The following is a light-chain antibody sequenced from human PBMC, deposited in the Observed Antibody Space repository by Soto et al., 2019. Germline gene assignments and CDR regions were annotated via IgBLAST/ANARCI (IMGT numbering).Light chain of an antibody. CDR2: GNS. V-gene: IGLV1-40*01. Sequence: QSVLAQPPSVSGAPGQKVTISCTGSSSNIGAGYDLHWYQQLPGTAPKLLLYGNSNRPSGVPDRFSGSKSGTSASLAITGLQAEDEADYYWQSYDSSLSAYVFGTGTKLTVL. CDR3: QSYDSSLSAYV. J-gene: IGLJ1*01. CDR1: SSNIGAGYD.